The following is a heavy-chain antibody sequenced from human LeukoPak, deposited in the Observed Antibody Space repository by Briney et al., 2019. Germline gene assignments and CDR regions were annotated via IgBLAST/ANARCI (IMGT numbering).Heavy chain of an antibody. Sequence: GGSLRLSCAASGFSFSTHAMSWVRQAPGKGLEWVSTIYYSGGNPYPADSVKGRFTISRDNAKNMLYLQMNSLRAEDTAIYYCAKDQGQAVVPRRFDYWGQGTLVTVSS. D-gene: IGHD4-23*01. CDR2: IYYSGGNP. CDR1: GFSFSTHA. J-gene: IGHJ4*02. CDR3: AKDQGQAVVPRRFDY. V-gene: IGHV3-23*01.